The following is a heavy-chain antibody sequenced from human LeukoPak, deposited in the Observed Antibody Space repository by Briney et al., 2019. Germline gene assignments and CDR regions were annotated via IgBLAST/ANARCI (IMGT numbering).Heavy chain of an antibody. CDR2: ISTSGGST. CDR3: AKDPYYYDSSGYCDY. J-gene: IGHJ4*02. Sequence: GGSLRLSCAASGFTFSSHAMSWVRQAPGKGLEWVSAISTSGGSTYYADSVKGRFTISRDNSKNTLYLQMNSLRAEDTAVYYCAKDPYYYDSSGYCDYWGQGTLVTVSS. CDR1: GFTFSSHA. V-gene: IGHV3-23*01. D-gene: IGHD3-22*01.